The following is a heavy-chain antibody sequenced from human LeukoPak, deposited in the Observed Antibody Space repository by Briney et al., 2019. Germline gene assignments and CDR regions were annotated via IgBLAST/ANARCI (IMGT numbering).Heavy chain of an antibody. CDR1: GYTFTSYG. D-gene: IGHD6-13*01. CDR2: ISAYNGNT. V-gene: IGHV1-18*01. J-gene: IGHJ3*02. Sequence: GASVKVSCKASGYTFTSYGISWVRQAPGQGLEWMGWISAYNGNTNYAQKLQGRVTMTTDTSTSTAYMELSSLRSEDTAVYYCARERGSWYGHAFDIWGQGTMVTVSS. CDR3: ARERGSWYGHAFDI.